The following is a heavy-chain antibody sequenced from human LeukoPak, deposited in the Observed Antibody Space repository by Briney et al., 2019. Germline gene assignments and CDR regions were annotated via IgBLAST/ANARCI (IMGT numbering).Heavy chain of an antibody. CDR3: AISIAVAGRRTFQH. CDR1: GGSISSSSYY. J-gene: IGHJ1*01. D-gene: IGHD6-19*01. Sequence: SETLSLTCTVSGGSISSSSYYWGWIRQPPGKGLEWIGSIYYSGSTYYNPSLKSRVTISVDTSKNQFSLKLSSVTAADTAVYYCAISIAVAGRRTFQHWGQGTLVTVSS. CDR2: IYYSGST. V-gene: IGHV4-39*01.